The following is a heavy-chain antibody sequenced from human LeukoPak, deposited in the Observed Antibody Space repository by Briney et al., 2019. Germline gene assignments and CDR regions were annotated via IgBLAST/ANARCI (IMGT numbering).Heavy chain of an antibody. CDR1: GFSFKDYA. D-gene: IGHD4-17*01. J-gene: IGHJ5*02. Sequence: GRSLRLSCVGSGFSFKDYAMHWVRQAPGKGLEWVSGISWKGGNIDYADSVKGRFTISRDYAENSLYLQMNSLRAEDTALYHCARGLRRAFDPWGQGTLVTVSS. V-gene: IGHV3-9*01. CDR3: ARGLRRAFDP. CDR2: ISWKGGNI.